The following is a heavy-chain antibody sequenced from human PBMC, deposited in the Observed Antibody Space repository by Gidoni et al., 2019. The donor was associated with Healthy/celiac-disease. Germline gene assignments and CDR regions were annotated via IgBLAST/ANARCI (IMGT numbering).Heavy chain of an antibody. CDR1: GYTFTSYS. V-gene: IGHV1-46*01. CDR3: ARGSRDTAMVRPYYFDY. Sequence: QVQLVQSGAAVKKPGASVKVSCKASGYTFTSYSMHWVRQAPGQGLEWMGIINPSGGSTSYAQKFQGRVTMTRDTSTSTVYMELSSLRSEDTAVYYCARGSRDTAMVRPYYFDYWGQGTLVTVSS. CDR2: INPSGGST. D-gene: IGHD5-18*01. J-gene: IGHJ4*02.